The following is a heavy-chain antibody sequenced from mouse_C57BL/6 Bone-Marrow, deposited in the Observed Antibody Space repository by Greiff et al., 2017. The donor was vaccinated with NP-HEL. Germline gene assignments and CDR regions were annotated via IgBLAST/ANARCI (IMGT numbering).Heavy chain of an antibody. CDR3: ARGDTAQATGFAY. J-gene: IGHJ3*01. D-gene: IGHD3-2*02. CDR2: IYPGGGYT. V-gene: IGHV1-63*01. Sequence: VMLVESGAELVRPGTSVKMSCKASGYTFTNYWIGWAKQRPGHGLEWIGDIYPGGGYTNYNEKFKGKATLTADKSSSTAYMQFSSLTSEDSAIYYCARGDTAQATGFAYWGQGTLVTVSA. CDR1: GYTFTNYW.